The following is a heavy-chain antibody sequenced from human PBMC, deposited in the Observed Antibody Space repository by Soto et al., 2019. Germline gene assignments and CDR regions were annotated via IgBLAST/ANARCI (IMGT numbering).Heavy chain of an antibody. CDR1: GGSISSYY. V-gene: IGHV4-59*08. CDR3: AGGGTMWDIVATIKQYYYYYYYMDV. CDR2: IYYSGST. D-gene: IGHD5-12*01. Sequence: QVQLQESGPGLVKPSETLSLTCTVSGGSISSYYWSWIRQPPGKGLEWIGYIYYSGSTNYNPSLKSRVTISVDTSKNQFSLKLSSVTAADTAVYYCAGGGTMWDIVATIKQYYYYYYYMDVWGKGTTVTVSS. J-gene: IGHJ6*03.